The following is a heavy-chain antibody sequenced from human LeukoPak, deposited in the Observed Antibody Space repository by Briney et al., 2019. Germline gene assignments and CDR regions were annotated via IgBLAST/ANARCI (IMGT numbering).Heavy chain of an antibody. Sequence: PGGSLRLSCAASGFTFSTYAMSWVRQAPGKGLEWVSAIGGSGGSTYYADSVKGRFTISRDNSKNTLYLQMNSLRGEDTAVYYCAKDDAWGRYKDWGQGTLVTVSS. CDR1: GFTFSTYA. J-gene: IGHJ1*01. CDR2: IGGSGGST. V-gene: IGHV3-23*01. CDR3: AKDDAWGRYKD. D-gene: IGHD3-16*01.